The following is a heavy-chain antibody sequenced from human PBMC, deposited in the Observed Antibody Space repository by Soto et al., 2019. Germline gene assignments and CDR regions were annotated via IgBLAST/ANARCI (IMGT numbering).Heavy chain of an antibody. CDR1: GGTFSSYA. J-gene: IGHJ5*02. CDR3: ARYRVGTYDFLIVYYIGRSGLDCFDP. V-gene: IGHV1-69*05. D-gene: IGHD3-3*01. CDR2: IIPIFGTA. Sequence: SVKVSCKASGGTFSSYAISWVRQAPGQGLEWMGGIIPIFGTANYAQKLQGRVTITTDTSTSTAYMELRSLRSEDTAVYYCARYRVGTYDFLIVYYIGRSGLDCFDPWGHGTLVTVSS.